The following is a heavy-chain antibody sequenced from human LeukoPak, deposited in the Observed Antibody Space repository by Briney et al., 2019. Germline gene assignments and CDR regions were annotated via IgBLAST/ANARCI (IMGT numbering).Heavy chain of an antibody. J-gene: IGHJ4*02. Sequence: PGGSLRLSCAVSGITLSNYGMSWVRQAPGKGLEWVAGISGSGGGTVYAYPVKGRFTISRDHPKNTLYLQMNSLRAEDTAVYFCAKRGVVIRVVLVGFHKEAYYFDSRGQGALVTVSS. V-gene: IGHV3-23*01. CDR3: AKRGVVIRVVLVGFHKEAYYFDS. CDR1: GITLSNYG. CDR2: ISGSGGGT. D-gene: IGHD3-10*01.